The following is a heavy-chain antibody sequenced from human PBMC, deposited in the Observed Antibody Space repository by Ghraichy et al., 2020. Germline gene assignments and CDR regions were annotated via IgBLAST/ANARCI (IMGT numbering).Heavy chain of an antibody. J-gene: IGHJ3*02. CDR1: GFTFSSYG. Sequence: GGSLRLSCAASGFTFSSYGMHWVRQAPGKGLEWVAFIRYDGSNKYYADSVKGRFTISRDNSKNTLYLQMNSLRAEDTAVYYCAKDRAVRGVIEGAFDIWGQGPMVTVSS. CDR3: AKDRAVRGVIEGAFDI. V-gene: IGHV3-30*02. CDR2: IRYDGSNK. D-gene: IGHD3-10*01.